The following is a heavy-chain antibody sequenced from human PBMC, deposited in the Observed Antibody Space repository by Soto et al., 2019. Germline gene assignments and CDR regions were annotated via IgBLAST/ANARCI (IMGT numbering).Heavy chain of an antibody. CDR2: ISYDGSNK. J-gene: IGHJ2*01. CDR3: AKDTELGSSGHWWELNWYFDL. D-gene: IGHD3-22*01. CDR1: GFTFSSYG. V-gene: IGHV3-30*18. Sequence: QVQLVESGGGVVQPGRSLRLSCAASGFTFSSYGMHWVRQAPGKGLEWVAVISYDGSNKYYADSVKGRFTISRDNSKNTLYLQMNSLRAEDTAVYYCAKDTELGSSGHWWELNWYFDLWGRGTLVTVSS.